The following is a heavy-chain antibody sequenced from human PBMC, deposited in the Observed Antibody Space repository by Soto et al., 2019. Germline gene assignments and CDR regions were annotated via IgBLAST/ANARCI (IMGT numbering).Heavy chain of an antibody. Sequence: PSETLSLTCAVYGGSFSGYYWSWIRQPPGKGLEWIGEINHSGSTNYNPSLKSRVTISVDTSKNQFSLKLSSVTAADTAVYYCARPYGDYVSWFDPWGKGTLVTVSS. J-gene: IGHJ5*02. D-gene: IGHD4-17*01. CDR2: INHSGST. CDR3: ARPYGDYVSWFDP. CDR1: GGSFSGYY. V-gene: IGHV4-34*01.